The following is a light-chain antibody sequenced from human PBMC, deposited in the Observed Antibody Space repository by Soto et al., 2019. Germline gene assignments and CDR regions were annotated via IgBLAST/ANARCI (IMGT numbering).Light chain of an antibody. V-gene: IGKV1-39*01. CDR2: AAS. Sequence: DIQMTQSPSTLSAGVGDRVTITCRASQRINTYLNWYQQKPGKAPTLLIYAASNLQSGVPSRFSGGGSGTDFTLTINTLQPYDFATYFYQQCYTSPRTFGQGTKVEIK. J-gene: IGKJ1*01. CDR1: QRINTY. CDR3: QQCYTSPRT.